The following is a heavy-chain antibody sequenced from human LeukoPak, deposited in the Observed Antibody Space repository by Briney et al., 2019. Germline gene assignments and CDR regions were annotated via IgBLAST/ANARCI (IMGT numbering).Heavy chain of an antibody. CDR2: IWYDGSNK. CDR1: GFTFSSYG. Sequence: GGSLRLSCAASGFTFSSYGMPWVRQAPGKGLEWVAVIWYDGSNKYYADSVKGRFTISRDNSKNTLYLQMNSLRAEDTAVYYCARDAYYYDSSGWGASYYGMDVWGQGTTVTVSS. V-gene: IGHV3-33*01. D-gene: IGHD3-22*01. CDR3: ARDAYYYDSSGWGASYYGMDV. J-gene: IGHJ6*02.